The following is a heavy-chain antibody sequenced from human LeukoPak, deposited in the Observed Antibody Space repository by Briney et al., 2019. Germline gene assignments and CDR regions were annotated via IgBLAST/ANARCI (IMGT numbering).Heavy chain of an antibody. CDR3: AREGDKYGDYPFDY. V-gene: IGHV4-31*03. D-gene: IGHD4-17*01. Sequence: SETLSLTCTVSGGSISSGSYYWSWIRQHPGKGLEWIGYIYYGGSTYYNPSLKSRVTISVDTSKNQFSLKLSSVAAADTAVYYCAREGDKYGDYPFDYWGQGTLVTVSS. J-gene: IGHJ4*02. CDR1: GGSISSGSYY. CDR2: IYYGGST.